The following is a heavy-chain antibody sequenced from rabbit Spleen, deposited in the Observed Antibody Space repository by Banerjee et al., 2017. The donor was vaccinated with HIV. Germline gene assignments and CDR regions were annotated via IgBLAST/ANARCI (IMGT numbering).Heavy chain of an antibody. CDR1: GFDFSSNA. D-gene: IGHD1-1*01. Sequence: QEQLVESGGGLVQPEGSLTLTCTASGFDFSSNAMCWVRQAPGKGLEWIACIYAGSSGSTYYASWAKGRFTISKTSSTTVTLQMISLTAADTATYFCARDLVTVIGWNFSLWGPGTSSPS. V-gene: IGHV1S45*01. CDR2: IYAGSSGST. J-gene: IGHJ4*01. CDR3: ARDLVTVIGWNFSL.